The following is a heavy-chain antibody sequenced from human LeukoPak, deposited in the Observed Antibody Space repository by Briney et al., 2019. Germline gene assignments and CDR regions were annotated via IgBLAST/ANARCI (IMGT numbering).Heavy chain of an antibody. CDR2: ISYDGSNK. CDR1: GFTFSSYG. V-gene: IGHV3-30*18. Sequence: GRSLRLSCAASGFTFSSYGMHWVRQAPGKGLEWVAVISYDGSNKYYADSVKGRFTISRDNSKDTLYLQVNSLRAEDTAVYYCAKDLAHVGGSGSYPYYFDYWGQGTLVTVSS. D-gene: IGHD3-10*01. J-gene: IGHJ4*02. CDR3: AKDLAHVGGSGSYPYYFDY.